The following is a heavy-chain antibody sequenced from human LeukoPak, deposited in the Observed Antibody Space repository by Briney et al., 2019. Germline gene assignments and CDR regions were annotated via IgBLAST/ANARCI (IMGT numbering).Heavy chain of an antibody. Sequence: SVKVSCKASGGTFSSYAISWVRQAPGQGLEWMGGIIPIFGTANYAQKFQGRVTTTTDESTSTAYMELSSLRSEDTAVYYCASSSTPPQLAFDIWGQGTMVTVSS. CDR1: GGTFSSYA. V-gene: IGHV1-69*05. J-gene: IGHJ3*02. CDR3: ASSSTPPQLAFDI. D-gene: IGHD2-15*01. CDR2: IIPIFGTA.